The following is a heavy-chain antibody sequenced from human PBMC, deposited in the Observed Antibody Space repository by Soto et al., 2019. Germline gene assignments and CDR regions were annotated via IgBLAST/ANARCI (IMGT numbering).Heavy chain of an antibody. Sequence: SETLSLTCTVSGGSISSSSYYWGWIRQPPGKGLEWIGSIYYSGSTYYNPSLKSRVTISVDTSKNQFSLKLSSVTAADTAVYYCASEGLSINWFDPWGQGTLVTVSS. CDR3: ASEGLSINWFDP. J-gene: IGHJ5*02. CDR1: GGSISSSSYY. D-gene: IGHD3-16*02. CDR2: IYYSGST. V-gene: IGHV4-39*01.